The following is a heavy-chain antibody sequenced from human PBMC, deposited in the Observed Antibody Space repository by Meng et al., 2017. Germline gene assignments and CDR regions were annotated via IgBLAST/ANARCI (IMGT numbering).Heavy chain of an antibody. CDR3: ARYACSGGSCYADY. CDR1: GFTFSSYA. Sequence: GESLKISCAASGFTFSSYAMHWVRQAPGKGLEYVSAISSNGGSTYYANSVKGRFTISRDNSKNTLYLQMGSLRAEDMAMYYCARYACSGGSCYADYWGQGTLVTVSS. CDR2: ISSNGGST. J-gene: IGHJ4*02. D-gene: IGHD2-15*01. V-gene: IGHV3-64*01.